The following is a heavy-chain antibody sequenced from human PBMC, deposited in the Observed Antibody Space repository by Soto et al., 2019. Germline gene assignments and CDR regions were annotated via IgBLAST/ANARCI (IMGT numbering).Heavy chain of an antibody. Sequence: SVKVSCKASGGTFSSYAISWVRQAPGQGLEWMGGIIPIFGTANYAQKFQGRVTITADESTSTAYMELSSLRSEDTAVYYCARGRYSETSVTPVDYWGQGTLVTVSS. CDR1: GGTFSSYA. V-gene: IGHV1-69*13. D-gene: IGHD1-26*01. CDR2: IIPIFGTA. CDR3: ARGRYSETSVTPVDY. J-gene: IGHJ4*02.